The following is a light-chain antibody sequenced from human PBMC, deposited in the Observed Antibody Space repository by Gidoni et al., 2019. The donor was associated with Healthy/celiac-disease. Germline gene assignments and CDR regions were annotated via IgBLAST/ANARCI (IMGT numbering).Light chain of an antibody. CDR1: QSLLHRNGYNY. J-gene: IGKJ4*01. Sequence: DIVMTQSPLSLPVTPGEPASISCRSSQSLLHRNGYNYLDWYLQKPGQSPQLLIYLGSNRASGVPDRFSGSGSGTDFTLKISRVEAEDVGVYYCMQALQTPLTFXGXTKVEIK. CDR3: MQALQTPLT. CDR2: LGS. V-gene: IGKV2-28*01.